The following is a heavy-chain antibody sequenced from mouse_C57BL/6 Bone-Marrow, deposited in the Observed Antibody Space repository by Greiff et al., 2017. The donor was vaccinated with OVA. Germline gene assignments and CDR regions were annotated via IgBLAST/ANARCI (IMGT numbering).Heavy chain of an antibody. CDR2: IDPANGNT. CDR3: ARGWDEGYWYFDV. J-gene: IGHJ1*03. Sequence: EVQLQQSVAELVRPGASVKLSCTASGFNITNTYMHWVKQRPEPGLEWIGMIDPANGNTKYAPKFQGKATITADTSSNTAYLQLSSLTSEDTASYYCARGWDEGYWYFDVWGTGTTVTVSS. V-gene: IGHV14-3*01. D-gene: IGHD4-1*01. CDR1: GFNITNTY.